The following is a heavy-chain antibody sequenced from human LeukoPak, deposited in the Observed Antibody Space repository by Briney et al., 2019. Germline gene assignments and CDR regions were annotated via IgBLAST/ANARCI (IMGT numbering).Heavy chain of an antibody. Sequence: GESLKISCKGSGYSFTSYWISWVRQMPGKGLEWMGRIDPSDSYTNYSPSFQGHVTISADKSISTAYLQWSSLKASDTAMYYCARRHRADYPSDYWGQGTLVTVSS. CDR2: IDPSDSYT. CDR3: ARRHRADYPSDY. J-gene: IGHJ4*02. D-gene: IGHD4-11*01. V-gene: IGHV5-10-1*01. CDR1: GYSFTSYW.